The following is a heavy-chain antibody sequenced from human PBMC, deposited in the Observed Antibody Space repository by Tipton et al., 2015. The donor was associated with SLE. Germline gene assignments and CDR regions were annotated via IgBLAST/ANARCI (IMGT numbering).Heavy chain of an antibody. J-gene: IGHJ3*02. CDR3: ATLGDAFDI. V-gene: IGHV4-61*09. CDR2: IYTSGST. Sequence: TLSLTCTVSGGSISSGSYYWSWIRQPAGKGLEWIGHIYTSGSTNYNPSLKSRVTMSVDTSKNQFSLKLSSVTAADTAVYYCATLGDAFDIWGQGTMVTVSS. CDR1: GGSISSGSYY.